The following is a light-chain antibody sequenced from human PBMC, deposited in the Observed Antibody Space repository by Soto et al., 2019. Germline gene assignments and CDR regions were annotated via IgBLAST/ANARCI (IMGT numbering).Light chain of an antibody. CDR3: QQYASSPQT. CDR1: QSVKSNY. CDR2: DAS. Sequence: EIVLTQSPGALSLSLGERATLSCRASQSVKSNYLAWYRQKPGQTPRLLIYDASTRATGIPDRFSGSGSGTDFTLTISGLEPEDFAVYSCQQYASSPQTFGQGTKVEF. V-gene: IGKV3-20*01. J-gene: IGKJ1*01.